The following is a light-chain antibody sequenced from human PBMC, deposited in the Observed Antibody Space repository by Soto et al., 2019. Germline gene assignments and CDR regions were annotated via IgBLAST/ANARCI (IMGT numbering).Light chain of an antibody. CDR3: QQYTNWPPNT. J-gene: IGKJ5*01. V-gene: IGKV3-15*01. CDR1: QRVYSN. CDR2: GAS. Sequence: EISMTQSPDTLSVSPGESATPSCRASQRVYSNLAWYQQRPGQAPRLLIYGASTRATGVPARFSGRGSGTEFTLTISSLQSEDFAVYYCQQYTNWPPNTFGQGTRLEI.